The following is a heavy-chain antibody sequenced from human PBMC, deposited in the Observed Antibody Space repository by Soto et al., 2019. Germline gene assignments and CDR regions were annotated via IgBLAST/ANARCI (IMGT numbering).Heavy chain of an antibody. CDR1: GFIFDTFD. V-gene: IGHV3-23*01. D-gene: IGHD6-19*01. Sequence: EVQLLGSGGGLVQPGGSLRLSCAASGFIFDTFDMSWVRQAPGKGLEWVSAIIGHNGRTYYADSVTGRFTISKYNSNKSLYLQMNSLRVEDTAIYYCTKGAWLDDFCGQGVLVTVSS. CDR3: TKGAWLDDF. J-gene: IGHJ4*02. CDR2: IIGHNGRT.